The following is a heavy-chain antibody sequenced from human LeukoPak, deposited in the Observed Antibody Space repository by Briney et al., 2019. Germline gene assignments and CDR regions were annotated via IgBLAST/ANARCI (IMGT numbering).Heavy chain of an antibody. CDR3: ASEAYYYDSSGYYKY. V-gene: IGHV4-4*07. CDR1: GDSISSFH. J-gene: IGHJ4*02. CDR2: IYTSGST. D-gene: IGHD3-22*01. Sequence: SETLSLTCTVSGDSISSFHWSWIRQPAGEGLEWIGRIYTSGSTNYNPSLKSRVTMSVDTSKNQFSLKLGSVTAADTAVYYCASEAYYYDSSGYYKYWGQGTLVTVSS.